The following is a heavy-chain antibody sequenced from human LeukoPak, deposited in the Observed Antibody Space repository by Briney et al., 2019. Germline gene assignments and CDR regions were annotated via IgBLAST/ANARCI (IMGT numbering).Heavy chain of an antibody. D-gene: IGHD6-25*01. CDR1: GFTFSNYA. CDR2: ISYDGSNK. Sequence: GGSLRLSCSASGFTFSNYAMHWVRQAPGKGLEWVAVISYDGSNKYYADSVKGRFTISRDNSKNTLYLQMNSLRAEDTAVYYCAKDLIAAGYYFDYWGQGTLVTVSS. CDR3: AKDLIAAGYYFDY. V-gene: IGHV3-33*05. J-gene: IGHJ4*02.